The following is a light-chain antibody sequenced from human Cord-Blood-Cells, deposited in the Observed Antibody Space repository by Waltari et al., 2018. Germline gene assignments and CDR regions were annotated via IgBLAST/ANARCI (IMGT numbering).Light chain of an antibody. CDR2: EDN. J-gene: IGLJ3*02. CDR3: QSYDSSNQV. V-gene: IGLV6-57*01. Sequence: NFMLTQPHSVSESPGKTVTISCTRSSGSIASTYVQWYQQRPVRSPTPVIYEDNQMPSGVPARFSGSIDSSSNSASLTISGLKTEDEADYSCQSYDSSNQVFGGGTKLTVL. CDR1: SGSIASTY.